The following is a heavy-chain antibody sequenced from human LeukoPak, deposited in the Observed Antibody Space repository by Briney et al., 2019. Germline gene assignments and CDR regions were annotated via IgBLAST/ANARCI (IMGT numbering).Heavy chain of an antibody. Sequence: SSETLSLTCTVSGGSISSYYWSWIRQPPGEGLEWIGYIYYSGSTSYSPSLKSRVTISVDTSKNQFSLKLSSVTAADTAVYYYARHEGYDFLTGYSYFFDYWGQGTLVTVPS. J-gene: IGHJ4*02. V-gene: IGHV4-59*08. CDR3: ARHEGYDFLTGYSYFFDY. D-gene: IGHD3-9*01. CDR2: IYYSGST. CDR1: GGSISSYY.